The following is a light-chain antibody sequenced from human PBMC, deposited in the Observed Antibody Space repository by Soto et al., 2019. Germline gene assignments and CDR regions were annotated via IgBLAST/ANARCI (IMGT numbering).Light chain of an antibody. J-gene: IGLJ1*01. Sequence: QSVLTQSASVSGSPGQSITISCTGTSSDVGGYNYVAWYHQHPGKAPKLMIYDVNTRPSGVSNRFSGSKSGNTASLTISGLQAEDEADYYCSSYTTSSTLYVFGSGTKLTVL. V-gene: IGLV2-14*01. CDR3: SSYTTSSTLYV. CDR1: SSDVGGYNY. CDR2: DVN.